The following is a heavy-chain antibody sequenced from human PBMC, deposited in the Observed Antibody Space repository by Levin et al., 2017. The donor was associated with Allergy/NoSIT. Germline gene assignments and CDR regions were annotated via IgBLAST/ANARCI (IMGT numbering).Heavy chain of an antibody. J-gene: IGHJ6*02. D-gene: IGHD2-2*01. CDR1: GYTFTSYP. CDR3: VRAGGSTSAFRYDGMDV. V-gene: IGHV1-18*01. Sequence: VASVKVSCKASGYTFTSYPITWVRQAPGQGLEWMGWVSPHTGNTVYARRLQGRVTMTTDTSATTAYMELRSLRSDDTAVYFCVRAGGSTSAFRYDGMDVWGQGTTVIVSS. CDR2: VSPHTGNT.